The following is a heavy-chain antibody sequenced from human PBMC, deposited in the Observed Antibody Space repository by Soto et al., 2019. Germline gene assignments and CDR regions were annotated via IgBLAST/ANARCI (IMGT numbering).Heavy chain of an antibody. Sequence: VGSLRLSCAASGFTFSSYAMHWFRQAPVKGLVWVSLINSDGSSTSYADSVKGRFTISRDNAKNTLYLQMNSLRAEDTAVYYCARPGYCSGGSCYSGALYGMDVWGQGTTVTVSS. CDR3: ARPGYCSGGSCYSGALYGMDV. J-gene: IGHJ6*02. CDR2: INSDGSST. V-gene: IGHV3-74*01. D-gene: IGHD2-15*01. CDR1: GFTFSSYA.